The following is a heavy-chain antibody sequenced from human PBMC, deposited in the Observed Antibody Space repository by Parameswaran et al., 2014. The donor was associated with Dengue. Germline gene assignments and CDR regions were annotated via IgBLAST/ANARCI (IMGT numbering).Heavy chain of an antibody. V-gene: IGHV1-8*01. D-gene: IGHD2-21*02. CDR2: MNPNSGNT. Sequence: WVRQAPGQGLEWMGWMNPNSGNTGYAQKFQGRVTMTRNTSISTAYMELSSLRSEDTAVYYCARVFVVVTDQGVADWYFDLWGRGTLVTVSS. CDR3: ARVFVVVTDQGVADWYFDL. J-gene: IGHJ2*01.